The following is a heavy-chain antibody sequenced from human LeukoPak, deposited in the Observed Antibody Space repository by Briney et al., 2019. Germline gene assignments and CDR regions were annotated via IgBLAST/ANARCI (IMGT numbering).Heavy chain of an antibody. J-gene: IGHJ2*01. D-gene: IGHD6-13*01. CDR3: ARDSRTAAVWYFDF. CDR2: IYTTGST. V-gene: IGHV4-4*07. CDR1: GDSISSHY. Sequence: TSETLSLTCTVSGDSISSHYWSWIRQTAGKGLEWIGRIYTTGSTNYNPSLKSRLTMSVDTSKNQFSLNLTSVTAADTAVYYCARDSRTAAVWYFDFWGRGTLVTVSS.